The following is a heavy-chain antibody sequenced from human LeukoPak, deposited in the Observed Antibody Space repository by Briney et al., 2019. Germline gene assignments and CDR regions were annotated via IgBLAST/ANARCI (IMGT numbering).Heavy chain of an antibody. CDR2: INHSGST. V-gene: IGHV4-34*06. J-gene: IGHJ5*02. D-gene: IGHD2-2*02. Sequence: SETLSLTCAVYGGSFSGYYWSWIRQPPGKGLEWIGEINHSGSTDYNPSLKSRVTISVDTSKNQFSLKLDSVTAADTAVYYCASQGGYCSSTSCNIWFDPWGQGTQVTVSS. CDR3: ASQGGYCSSTSCNIWFDP. CDR1: GGSFSGYY.